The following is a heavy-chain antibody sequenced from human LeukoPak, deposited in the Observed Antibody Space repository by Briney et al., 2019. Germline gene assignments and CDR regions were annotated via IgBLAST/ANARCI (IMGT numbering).Heavy chain of an antibody. CDR1: GFTFSDYW. CDR2: INQDGSEK. V-gene: IGHV3-7*01. D-gene: IGHD2-2*01. CDR3: ASCSSTSCQSGRGDY. Sequence: GGSLRLSCAVSGFTFSDYWMTWVRQAPGKGLEWVANINQDGSEKYYVDSVEGRFTISRDGVKNSLYLQMNSLRAEDTAVYYCASCSSTSCQSGRGDYWGQGTLVTVSS. J-gene: IGHJ4*02.